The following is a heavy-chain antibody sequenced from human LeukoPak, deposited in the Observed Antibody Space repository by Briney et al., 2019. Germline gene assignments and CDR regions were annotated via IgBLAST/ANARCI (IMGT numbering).Heavy chain of an antibody. CDR1: GFTFDDYA. V-gene: IGHV3-9*01. CDR2: ISWNSGSI. CDR3: AKDIRDTSYYFDT. J-gene: IGHJ4*02. Sequence: GRSLRLSCAASGFTFDDYAMHWVRQAPGKGLEWVSGISWNSGSIGYADSVKGRFTISRDNAKNSLYLKMNSLRAEDTTLYYCAKDIRDTSYYFDTWGQGTLVTVSS. D-gene: IGHD5-18*01.